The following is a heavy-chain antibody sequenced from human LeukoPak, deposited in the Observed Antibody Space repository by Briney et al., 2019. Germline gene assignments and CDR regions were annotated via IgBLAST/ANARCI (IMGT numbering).Heavy chain of an antibody. V-gene: IGHV3-23*01. J-gene: IGHJ5*02. CDR3: AKDLTLRAKATPWFDP. CDR1: GFTFSNCG. CDR2: ISGSGRST. Sequence: GGTLSLSCAASGFTFSNCGMSWVRQAPGKGLEWVSGISGSGRSTYYADSVKGRFTISRDTSKNTLYLQMNSLRAEDTAVYYCAKDLTLRAKATPWFDPWGQGTLVTVSS.